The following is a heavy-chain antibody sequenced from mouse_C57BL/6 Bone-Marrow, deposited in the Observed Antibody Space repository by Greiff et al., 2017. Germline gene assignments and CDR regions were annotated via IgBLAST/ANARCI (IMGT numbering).Heavy chain of an antibody. CDR3: ASLDYYGSTLFDY. Sequence: QVQLQQPGAELVMPGASVKLSCKASGYTFTSYWMHWVKQRPGQGLEWIGEIDPSDSYTNYNQKFKGKSTLTVDKSSSTAYMQLSSLTSEDSAVYYCASLDYYGSTLFDYWGQGTTLTVSS. V-gene: IGHV1-69*01. J-gene: IGHJ2*01. D-gene: IGHD1-1*01. CDR2: IDPSDSYT. CDR1: GYTFTSYW.